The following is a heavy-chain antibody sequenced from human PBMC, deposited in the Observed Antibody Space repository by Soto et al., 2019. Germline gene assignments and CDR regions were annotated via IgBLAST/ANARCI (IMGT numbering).Heavy chain of an antibody. CDR3: VRGGGGGLFDP. D-gene: IGHD2-15*01. CDR1: GFTFGYSY. Sequence: PGGSLRLGCAGSGFTFGYSYMIWIRQAPGKGLEWLSYISPGSRYPAYADSVKGRFTISRDNAKRALYLQMMSLTVEDTAIYYCVRGGGGGLFDPWGQGTMVTVSS. CDR2: ISPGSRYP. V-gene: IGHV3-11*06. J-gene: IGHJ5*02.